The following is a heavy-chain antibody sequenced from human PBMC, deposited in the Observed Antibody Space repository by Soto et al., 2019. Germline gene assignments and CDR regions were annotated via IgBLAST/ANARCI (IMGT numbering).Heavy chain of an antibody. V-gene: IGHV3-21*01. D-gene: IGHD6-13*01. Sequence: GSLRLSCAASGFIFSSYSMNWVSQAPGKGLEWVSSIVSSSSYIYYADSGKGRFTISRDNAKNSLYLQMNSLRAEDTAVYYCARDLLIAAAGTSWFDPWGQGSQVTVSS. CDR2: IVSSSSYI. CDR3: ARDLLIAAAGTSWFDP. CDR1: GFIFSSYS. J-gene: IGHJ5*02.